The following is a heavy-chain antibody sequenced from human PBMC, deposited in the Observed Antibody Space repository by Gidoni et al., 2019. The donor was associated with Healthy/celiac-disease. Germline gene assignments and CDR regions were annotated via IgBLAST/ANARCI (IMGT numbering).Heavy chain of an antibody. V-gene: IGHV4-31*03. J-gene: IGHJ4*02. CDR3: ARGGYDSSGYWTFGY. CDR1: GGSTSSGGYY. D-gene: IGHD3-22*01. CDR2: IYYSGST. Sequence: QVQLQESGPGLVKPSQTLSLTCTVSGGSTSSGGYYWSWIRQHPGKGLEWLGYIYYSGSTYYNPSLKSRVTISVDTSKNQFSLKLSSVTAADTAVYYCARGGYDSSGYWTFGYWGQGTLVTVSS.